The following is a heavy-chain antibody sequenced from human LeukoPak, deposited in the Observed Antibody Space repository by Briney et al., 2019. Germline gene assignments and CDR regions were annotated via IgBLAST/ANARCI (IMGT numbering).Heavy chain of an antibody. CDR2: ISGSGGST. V-gene: IGHV3-23*01. CDR1: GFTFSSYA. Sequence: PGGSLRLSCAASGFTFSSYAMSWVRQAPGKGLEWVSAISGSGGSTYYADSVKGRFTISRDNSKNTLYLQMNSLRAEDTAVYYCAKGNGDYPWVNWFDPWGQGTLVTVSS. J-gene: IGHJ5*02. CDR3: AKGNGDYPWVNWFDP. D-gene: IGHD4-17*01.